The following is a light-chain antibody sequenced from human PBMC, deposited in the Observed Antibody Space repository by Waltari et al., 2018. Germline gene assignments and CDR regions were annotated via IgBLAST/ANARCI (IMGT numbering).Light chain of an antibody. Sequence: SYELIQPPSVSVSPGQTARITCSGDKLGDKYASWYQQRPGQSPVLVIYQSSQRPSGIPERFSGSNSGNTASLTIGGTQTMDEADYYCQAWDNNVVVFGGGTKLTVL. CDR1: KLGDKY. J-gene: IGLJ2*01. CDR2: QSS. CDR3: QAWDNNVVV. V-gene: IGLV3-1*01.